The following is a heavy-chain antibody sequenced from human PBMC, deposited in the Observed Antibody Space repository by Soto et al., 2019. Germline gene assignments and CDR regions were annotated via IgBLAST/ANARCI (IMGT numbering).Heavy chain of an antibody. V-gene: IGHV4-59*01. CDR1: GGSISSYY. J-gene: IGHJ4*02. CDR3: ARDGGSYSYGHNFDY. CDR2: IYYSGST. Sequence: LSLTCTVSGGSISSYYWSWIRQPPGKGLEWIGYIYYSGSTNYNPSLKSRVTISVDTSKNQFSLKLSSVTAADTAVYYCARDGGSYSYGHNFDYWGQGTLVTVS. D-gene: IGHD5-18*01.